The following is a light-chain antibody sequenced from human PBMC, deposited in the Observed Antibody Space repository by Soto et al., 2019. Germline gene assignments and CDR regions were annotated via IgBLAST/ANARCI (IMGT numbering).Light chain of an antibody. CDR2: DAS. V-gene: IGKV1-5*01. J-gene: IGKJ2*01. Sequence: DIQMTQSPSTLSASIGDRVTITCRASQSITTWLAWYQQKPGKAPKLLIYDASSLQSGVPSRFRGSGSGTDFTLTISSLQPDDFATYFCQRYNSPPYTFGQGTRLPIK. CDR3: QRYNSPPYT. CDR1: QSITTW.